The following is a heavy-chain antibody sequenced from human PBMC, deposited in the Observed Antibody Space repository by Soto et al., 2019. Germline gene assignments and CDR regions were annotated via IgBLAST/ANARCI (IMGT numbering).Heavy chain of an antibody. Sequence: EVQLLESGGGLVQPGGSLRLSCAASGFTFSNYVMSWFRQAPGKGLEWVSAVSGSGGSTYYADSVKGRFTISSENSKNPLYLQMNSLIVEDTAVYYCAKVGGGTAAAGKYYFDYWGQGALVTVSS. CDR3: AKVGGGTAAAGKYYFDY. V-gene: IGHV3-23*01. J-gene: IGHJ4*02. CDR1: GFTFSNYV. D-gene: IGHD6-13*01. CDR2: VSGSGGST.